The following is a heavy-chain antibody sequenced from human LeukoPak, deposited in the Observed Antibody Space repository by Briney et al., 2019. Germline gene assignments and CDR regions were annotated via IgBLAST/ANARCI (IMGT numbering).Heavy chain of an antibody. CDR2: ISYDGSNK. Sequence: GGSLRLSCAASGFTFSSYAMHWVRQAPGKGLEWVAVISYDGSNKYYADSVKGRFTISRDNSKNTLYLQMNSLRAEDTAVYYCARDSSSWYSSRGNWFDPWGQGTLVTVSS. J-gene: IGHJ5*02. CDR3: ARDSSSWYSSRGNWFDP. D-gene: IGHD6-13*01. CDR1: GFTFSSYA. V-gene: IGHV3-30*04.